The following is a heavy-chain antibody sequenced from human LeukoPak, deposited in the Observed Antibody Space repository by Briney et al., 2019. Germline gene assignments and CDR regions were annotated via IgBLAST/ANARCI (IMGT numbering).Heavy chain of an antibody. CDR1: GGSISSYY. CDR3: ARRWVYXXRXFDA. Sequence: SETLSLTCTVSGGSISSYYWSWIRQPPGKGLEWIGYIYYSGSTNYNPSLKSRVTISVDASKNQFSLKLSSVTAADTAVYYCARRWVYXXRXFDAWGQGTMVTVSS. CDR2: IYYSGST. V-gene: IGHV4-59*08. D-gene: IGHD3-16*01. J-gene: IGHJ3*01.